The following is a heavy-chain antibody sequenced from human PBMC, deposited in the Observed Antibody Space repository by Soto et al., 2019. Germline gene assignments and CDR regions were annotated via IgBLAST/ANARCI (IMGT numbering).Heavy chain of an antibody. CDR3: ALSTFVQYSSSSFDY. J-gene: IGHJ4*02. CDR1: GFSLSTSGVG. V-gene: IGHV2-5*01. Sequence: SGPTLVNPTQTLTLTCTFSGFSLSTSGVGVAWIRQPPGQALEWLALIYWNDDRSYSPSLKSRLTITKDTSKNQVVLTMTNMDPVDTATYYCALSTFVQYSSSSFDYWGQGTLVTVSS. CDR2: IYWNDDR. D-gene: IGHD6-6*01.